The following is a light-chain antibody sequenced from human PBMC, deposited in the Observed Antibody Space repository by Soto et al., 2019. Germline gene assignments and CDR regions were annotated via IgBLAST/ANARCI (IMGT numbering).Light chain of an antibody. V-gene: IGKV3-20*01. J-gene: IGKJ1*01. Sequence: EIVLTQSPGTLSLSPGERATLSCRASQSVSSSYLAWYQQKPGQAPRLLMYGASSRATGIPDRFSGSGSGTDFTLTISRLEPEDFAVYYCQQNSSTGGTFGQGTKVEIK. CDR3: QQNSSTGGT. CDR1: QSVSSSY. CDR2: GAS.